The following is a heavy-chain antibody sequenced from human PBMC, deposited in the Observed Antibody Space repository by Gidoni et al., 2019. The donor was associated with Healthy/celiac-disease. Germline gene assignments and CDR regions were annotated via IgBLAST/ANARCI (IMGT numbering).Heavy chain of an antibody. V-gene: IGHV3-48*03. CDR3: ARGGIGAYLWFGEPSECYFDY. CDR2: ISSSGSTI. CDR1: GFTFSSYE. Sequence: EVQLVESGGGLVQPGGSLRLSCAASGFTFSSYEMNWVRQAPGKGLEWVSYISSSGSTIYYADSVKGRFTISRDNAKNSLYLQMNSLRAEDTAVYYCARGGIGAYLWFGEPSECYFDYWGQGTLVTVSS. J-gene: IGHJ4*02. D-gene: IGHD3-10*01.